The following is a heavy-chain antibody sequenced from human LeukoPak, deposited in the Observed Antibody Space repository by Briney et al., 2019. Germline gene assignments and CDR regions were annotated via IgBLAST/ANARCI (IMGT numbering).Heavy chain of an antibody. V-gene: IGHV1-2*02. Sequence: ASVTVSFKASGYTFTAYYIHWVRQAPGQGLEWMGWFNPNSGGTNYAQEFQGRVTMTRDTSISTAYMELSRLRSDDTAVYYCAREYYFDNSGYYGVGDYWGQGTLVTVSS. D-gene: IGHD3-22*01. CDR1: GYTFTAYY. CDR2: FNPNSGGT. CDR3: AREYYFDNSGYYGVGDY. J-gene: IGHJ4*02.